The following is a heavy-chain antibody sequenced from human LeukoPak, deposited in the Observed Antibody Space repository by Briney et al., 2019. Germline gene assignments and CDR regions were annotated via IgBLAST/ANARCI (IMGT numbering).Heavy chain of an antibody. V-gene: IGHV4-30-4*08. Sequence: PSETLSLTCTVSGGSISSGDYYWSWIRQPPGKGLEWIGYIYYSGSTYYNPSLKSRVTISVDTSKNQFSLKLSSVTAADTAVYYCARNSGSYLTHFDYWGQGTLVTVSS. CDR3: ARNSGSYLTHFDY. D-gene: IGHD1-26*01. CDR2: IYYSGST. J-gene: IGHJ4*02. CDR1: GGSISSGDYY.